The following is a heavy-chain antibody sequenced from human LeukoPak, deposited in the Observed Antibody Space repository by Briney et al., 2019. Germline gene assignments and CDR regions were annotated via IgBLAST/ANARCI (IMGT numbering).Heavy chain of an antibody. CDR1: GFTFSSFA. D-gene: IGHD5-12*01. J-gene: IGHJ4*02. V-gene: IGHV3-64*01. Sequence: QPGGSLRLSCAASGFTFSSFAIHWVRQAPGKGLEYISTISTNGGSTYHANSVKGRFTISRDNSKNTLYLQMGSLRAEDMAVYYCARGSGYDSLDYWGQGTLVTVSS. CDR3: ARGSGYDSLDY. CDR2: ISTNGGST.